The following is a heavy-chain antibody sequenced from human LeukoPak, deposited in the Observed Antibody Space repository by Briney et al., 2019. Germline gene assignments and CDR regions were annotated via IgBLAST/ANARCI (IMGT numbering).Heavy chain of an antibody. CDR3: ARDISSSYYYYMDA. CDR2: ISSSSSYI. D-gene: IGHD6-6*01. J-gene: IGHJ6*03. V-gene: IGHV3-21*01. Sequence: PGGSLRLSCAASGFTFSSYSMNWVRQAPGKGLEWVSSISSSSSYIYYADSVKGRFTISRDNAKNSLYLQMNSLRAEDTAVYYCARDISSSYYYYMDAWGKGTTVTVSS. CDR1: GFTFSSYS.